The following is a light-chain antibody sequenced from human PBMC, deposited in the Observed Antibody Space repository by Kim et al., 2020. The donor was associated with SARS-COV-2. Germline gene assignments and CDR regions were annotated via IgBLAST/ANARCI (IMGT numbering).Light chain of an antibody. J-gene: IGLJ3*02. Sequence: APGKTATITVGGNNIGSKSVHCYQQKPGQAPVLAIYYDSDRPSGIPERFSGSNSDNTAALTIARVEAGDEADYYCHVWDGTADQGVFGGGTRLTVL. V-gene: IGLV3-21*04. CDR2: YDS. CDR1: NIGSKS. CDR3: HVWDGTADQGV.